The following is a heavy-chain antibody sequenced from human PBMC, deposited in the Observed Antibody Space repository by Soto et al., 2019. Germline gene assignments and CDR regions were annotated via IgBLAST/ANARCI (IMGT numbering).Heavy chain of an antibody. CDR1: GGTFDMYA. J-gene: IGHJ4*02. Sequence: QVRVVQSGAEVKKPGSSVKVSCKISGGTFDMYALNWVRQAPGQGLEWMGGIIPTFSISKYARKFQGRVTITADGSTSTTYLELSSLRSDDTALYSCANGPFTMTGSYFDYWGQGTQVTVSS. CDR2: IIPTFSIS. D-gene: IGHD3-22*01. V-gene: IGHV1-69*01. CDR3: ANGPFTMTGSYFDY.